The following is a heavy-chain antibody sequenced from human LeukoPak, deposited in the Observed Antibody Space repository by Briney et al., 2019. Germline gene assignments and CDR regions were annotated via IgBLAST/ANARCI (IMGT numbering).Heavy chain of an antibody. CDR2: INHSGST. J-gene: IGHJ4*02. D-gene: IGHD2-2*01. Sequence: PSETLSLTCAVYGGSFSGYYWSWIRQPPGKGLEWIGEINHSGSTNYNPSLKSRVTISADTSKNQFSLKLSSVTAADTAVYYGARGSPSCSRASCPFVDYWGQGSLGTVSS. CDR1: GGSFSGYY. CDR3: ARGSPSCSRASCPFVDY. V-gene: IGHV4-34*01.